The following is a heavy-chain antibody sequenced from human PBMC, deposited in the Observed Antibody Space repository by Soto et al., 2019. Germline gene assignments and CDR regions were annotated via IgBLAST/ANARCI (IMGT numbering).Heavy chain of an antibody. V-gene: IGHV4-39*01. CDR1: GGSISSSSYY. Sequence: QMQLQESGPGLVKPSETLSLTCTVSGGSISSSSYYWGWIRQPPGQGLEWLGTIYSLGNTYYTPSIQSRVTISVDKSKSQLFLKLSSVTAPDTAVYYCARQIYDSSGYYYAYWGQGTLVTVSS. D-gene: IGHD3-22*01. CDR2: IYSLGNT. J-gene: IGHJ4*02. CDR3: ARQIYDSSGYYYAY.